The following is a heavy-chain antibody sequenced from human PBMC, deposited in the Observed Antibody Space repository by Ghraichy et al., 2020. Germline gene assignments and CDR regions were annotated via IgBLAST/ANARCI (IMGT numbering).Heavy chain of an antibody. J-gene: IGHJ3*02. CDR1: GFTFSSYA. CDR3: ARDGGPWAFDI. CDR2: IRDSGKST. V-gene: IGHV3-23*01. D-gene: IGHD3-16*01. Sequence: GGSLRLSCAASGFTFSSYAMSWVRQGPGKGLEWVSLIRDSGKSTYYADFVKGRFTISRDNSKNTLYLQMNSLRAEDTAVYYCARDGGPWAFDIWAQGTMVTVSS.